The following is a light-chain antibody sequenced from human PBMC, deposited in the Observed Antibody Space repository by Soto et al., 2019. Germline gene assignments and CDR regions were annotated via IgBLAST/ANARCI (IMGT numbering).Light chain of an antibody. J-gene: IGKJ4*01. CDR1: QSVNIY. CDR3: QQRSNWRVT. V-gene: IGKV3-11*01. Sequence: EIVSTQSPATLSLSPGERATLSCRASQSVNIYLAWYQQKPGQAPRLLIYDASNRATGIPARFSGSGSGTDFTLTISSLEPEDIAVYYCQQRSNWRVTFGGGTKVDIK. CDR2: DAS.